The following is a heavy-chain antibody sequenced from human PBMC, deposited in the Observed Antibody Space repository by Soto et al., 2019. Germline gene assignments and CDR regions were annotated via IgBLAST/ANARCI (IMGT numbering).Heavy chain of an antibody. D-gene: IGHD3-16*02. CDR3: ARTVRDYVWGSYRLPLYFDY. J-gene: IGHJ4*02. CDR1: GGSVSSGSYY. CDR2: IYYSGST. V-gene: IGHV4-61*01. Sequence: PSETLSLTCTVSGGSVSSGSYYWSWIRQPPGKGLEWIGYIYYSGSTNYNPSLKSRVTISVDTSKNQFSLKLSSVTAADTAVYYCARTVRDYVWGSYRLPLYFDYWGQGTLVTVSS.